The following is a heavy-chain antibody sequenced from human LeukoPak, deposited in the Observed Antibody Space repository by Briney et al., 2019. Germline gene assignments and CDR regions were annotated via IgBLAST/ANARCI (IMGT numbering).Heavy chain of an antibody. V-gene: IGHV3-48*02. CDR2: ISSSSSTI. Sequence: GGSLRLSCAASGFTFSSYGVNWVRQAPGKGLEWVSYISSSSSTIYYADSVKGRFTISRGNAKNSLYLQMNSLRDEDTAVYYCARDHSGSYYFDYWGQGTLVTVSS. J-gene: IGHJ4*02. CDR3: ARDHSGSYYFDY. CDR1: GFTFSSYG. D-gene: IGHD1-26*01.